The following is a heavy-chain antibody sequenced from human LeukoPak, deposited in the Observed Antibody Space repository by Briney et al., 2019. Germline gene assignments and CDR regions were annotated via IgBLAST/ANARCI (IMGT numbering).Heavy chain of an antibody. V-gene: IGHV3-48*03. D-gene: IGHD2-15*01. CDR1: GFSISSYE. CDR3: ARHCSSGTCYFDF. J-gene: IGHJ4*02. CDR2: MSSSGTTI. Sequence: GGSLRLSCVASGFSISSYEMNWVRQAPGKGLEWVSYMSSSGTTIYYADSVRGRFTFSRDSTKSSLYLQMNSLRAEDTAVYYCARHCSSGTCYFDFWGQGTLVTVSS.